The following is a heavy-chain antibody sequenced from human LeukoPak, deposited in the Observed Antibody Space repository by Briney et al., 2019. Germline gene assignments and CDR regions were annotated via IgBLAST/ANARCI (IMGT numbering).Heavy chain of an antibody. CDR2: IRTSTGSP. V-gene: IGHV7-4-1*02. Sequence: ASVKVSCKASGYTFTSYAINWVRQAPGQGLEYMGWIRTSTGSPTYAQGFTGRFVFSLGTSVNTAYLQISNLKAEDTAVYYCARDLDSAAFDIWGQGTMVTVSS. J-gene: IGHJ3*02. D-gene: IGHD2-15*01. CDR1: GYTFTSYA. CDR3: ARDLDSAAFDI.